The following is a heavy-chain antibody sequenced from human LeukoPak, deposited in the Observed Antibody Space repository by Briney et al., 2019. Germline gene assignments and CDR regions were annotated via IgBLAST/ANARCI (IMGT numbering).Heavy chain of an antibody. J-gene: IGHJ4*02. V-gene: IGHV4-34*01. CDR1: GGSFSGYY. CDR3: ARVIGTQILTGLGIDY. Sequence: SETLSLTCAVYGGSFSGYYWSWIRQPPGKGLEWIGEINHSGSTNYNPSLKSRVTISVDTSKNQFSLKLCSVTAADTAVYYCARVIGTQILTGLGIDYWGQGTLVTVSS. D-gene: IGHD3-9*01. CDR2: INHSGST.